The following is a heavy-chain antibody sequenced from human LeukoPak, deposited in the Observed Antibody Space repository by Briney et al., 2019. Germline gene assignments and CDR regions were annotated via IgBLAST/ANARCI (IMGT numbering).Heavy chain of an antibody. CDR3: ARDRYPYDYVWGTYRFNYFDY. CDR1: GGTFSSYA. CDR2: IIPIFGTA. V-gene: IGHV1-69*13. J-gene: IGHJ4*02. D-gene: IGHD3-16*02. Sequence: SVKVSCKASGGTFSSYAISWVRQAPGQGLEWMGGIIPIFGTANYAQNFQGRVTITADESTSTAYMELSSLRSEDTAVYCCARDRYPYDYVWGTYRFNYFDYWGQGTLVTVSS.